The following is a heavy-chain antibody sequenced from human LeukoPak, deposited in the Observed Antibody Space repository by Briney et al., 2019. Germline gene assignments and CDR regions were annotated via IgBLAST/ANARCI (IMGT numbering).Heavy chain of an antibody. J-gene: IGHJ6*03. V-gene: IGHV3-53*01. Sequence: GGSLRLSCAASGFTVSSNYMSWVRQAPGKGLEWVSVIYSGGSTYYTDSVKGRFTIFRDNSKNTLYLQMNSLRAEDTAVYYCARGVSDKHAYYYYYMDVWGKGTTVTVSS. CDR1: GFTVSSNY. CDR2: IYSGGST. CDR3: ARGVSDKHAYYYYYMDV. D-gene: IGHD2-15*01.